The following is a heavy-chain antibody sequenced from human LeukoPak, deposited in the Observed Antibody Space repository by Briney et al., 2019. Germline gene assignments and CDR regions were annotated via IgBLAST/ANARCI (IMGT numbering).Heavy chain of an antibody. J-gene: IGHJ4*02. CDR2: ISYDGSNK. Sequence: GRSLRLSCAASGFTFSSYAMHWVRQAPGKGLEWVAVISYDGSNKYYADSVKGRFTISRDNSKNTLYLQMNSLRAEDTAVYYCAREGGDWFEIRYDYWGQGTLVTVSS. CDR1: GFTFSSYA. D-gene: IGHD2-21*02. V-gene: IGHV3-30-3*01. CDR3: AREGGDWFEIRYDY.